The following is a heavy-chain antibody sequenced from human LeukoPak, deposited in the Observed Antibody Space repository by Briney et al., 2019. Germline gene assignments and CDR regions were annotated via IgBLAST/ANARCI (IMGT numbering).Heavy chain of an antibody. Sequence: GGSLRLSCAASGFTFSNYWMTWVRQAPGKGLEWVAYIKQDGSEKYYVDSVTGRFTISRDNAKNSLYLQINSLRAEDTAVYYCARKRMPWGSLRGGYFYYWGQGTLVTVPS. V-gene: IGHV3-7*03. CDR3: ARKRMPWGSLRGGYFYY. J-gene: IGHJ4*02. CDR2: IKQDGSEK. CDR1: GFTFSNYW. D-gene: IGHD2-15*01.